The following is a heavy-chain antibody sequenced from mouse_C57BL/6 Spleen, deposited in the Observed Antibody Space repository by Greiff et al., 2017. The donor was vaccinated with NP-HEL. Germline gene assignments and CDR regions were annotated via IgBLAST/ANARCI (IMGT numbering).Heavy chain of an antibody. J-gene: IGHJ2*01. CDR2: IYPGSGNT. Sequence: VKLMESGAELVRPGASVKLSCKASGYTFTDYYINWVKQRPGQGLEWIARIYPGSGNTYYNEKFKGKATLTAEKSSSTAYMQLSSLTSEDSAVYFCARGDYYGLDYWGQGTTLTVSS. V-gene: IGHV1-76*01. CDR1: GYTFTDYY. D-gene: IGHD2-1*01. CDR3: ARGDYYGLDY.